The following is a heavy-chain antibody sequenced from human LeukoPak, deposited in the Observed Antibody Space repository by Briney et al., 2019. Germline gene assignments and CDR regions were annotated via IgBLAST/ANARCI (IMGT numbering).Heavy chain of an antibody. V-gene: IGHV4-39*07. J-gene: IGHJ3*02. D-gene: IGHD4-23*01. CDR1: GGSISSSSYY. Sequence: SETLSLTCTASGGSISSSSYYWGWIRQPPGKGLEWIGSIYYSGSTYYNPSLKSRVTMSVDTSKNQFSLKLSSVTAADTAVYYCARYYTVVTTYRAFDIWGQGTMVTVSS. CDR2: IYYSGST. CDR3: ARYYTVVTTYRAFDI.